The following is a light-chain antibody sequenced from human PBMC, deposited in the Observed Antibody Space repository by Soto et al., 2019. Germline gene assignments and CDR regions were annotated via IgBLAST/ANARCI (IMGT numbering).Light chain of an antibody. V-gene: IGKV3-20*01. CDR3: QQYGSSPWT. Sequence: EIVLTQSPGTLSLSPGERATLSCRASQSVRSSYLAWYQQNPGQPPRLLICDATNRATGIPDRFSGSGSGTDFTLTISRLEPEDLAVYYCQQYGSSPWTFGQGTKVEIK. CDR2: DAT. J-gene: IGKJ1*01. CDR1: QSVRSSY.